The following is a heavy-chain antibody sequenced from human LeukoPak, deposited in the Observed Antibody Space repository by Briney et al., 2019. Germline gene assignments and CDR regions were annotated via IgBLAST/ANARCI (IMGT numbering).Heavy chain of an antibody. Sequence: ASVKVSCKASGYTFTSYDINWVRQATGQGLEWMGWMNPNSGNTGYAQKFQGRVTITRNTSISTAYMELRSLRSDDTAVYYCARGRPGVAGTEGPFDYWGQGTLVTVSS. CDR3: ARGRPGVAGTEGPFDY. J-gene: IGHJ4*02. CDR2: MNPNSGNT. D-gene: IGHD6-19*01. V-gene: IGHV1-8*03. CDR1: GYTFTSYD.